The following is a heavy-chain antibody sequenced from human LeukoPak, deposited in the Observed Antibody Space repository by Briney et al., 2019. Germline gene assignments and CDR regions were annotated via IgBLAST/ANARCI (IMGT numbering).Heavy chain of an antibody. J-gene: IGHJ4*02. Sequence: GGSLRLSCAASRFTFSSYAMHWVRQAPGKGLEWVAVISYDGSNKYYADSVKGRFTISRDNSKNTLYLQTNSLRAEDTAVYYCAKDVGKWESLHFFDYWGQGTLVTVSS. CDR3: AKDVGKWESLHFFDY. CDR1: RFTFSSYA. CDR2: ISYDGSNK. V-gene: IGHV3-30*04. D-gene: IGHD1-26*01.